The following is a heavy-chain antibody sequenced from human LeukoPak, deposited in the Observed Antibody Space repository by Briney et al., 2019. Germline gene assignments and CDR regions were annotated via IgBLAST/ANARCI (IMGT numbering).Heavy chain of an antibody. CDR1: GYTFTSYD. D-gene: IGHD3-10*01. Sequence: ASVKVSCKASGYTFTSYDINWVRQATGQGLEWMGWINPDSGDTNYEQKFQDWVTMTRDTSVNTVYMELSSLKSDDTAVYYCARVGYYYGAGSHFKALDSWGRGTLVIVSS. J-gene: IGHJ4*02. V-gene: IGHV1-2*04. CDR2: INPDSGDT. CDR3: ARVGYYYGAGSHFKALDS.